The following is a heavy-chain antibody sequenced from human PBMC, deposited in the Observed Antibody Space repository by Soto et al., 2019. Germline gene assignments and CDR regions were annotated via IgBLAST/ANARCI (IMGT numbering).Heavy chain of an antibody. V-gene: IGHV3-33*01. Sequence: GGSLRLSCAASGLTLSNYGMHWVRQAPGKGLDWVAVMWSDGTTKFYADSVKGRFTLSRDNSKNTLYLQTDSLRAEDTAVYYCARDPYDNSGSYFNAPLDYWGQGTLVTVSS. J-gene: IGHJ4*02. CDR1: GLTLSNYG. CDR3: ARDPYDNSGSYFNAPLDY. D-gene: IGHD3-22*01. CDR2: MWSDGTTK.